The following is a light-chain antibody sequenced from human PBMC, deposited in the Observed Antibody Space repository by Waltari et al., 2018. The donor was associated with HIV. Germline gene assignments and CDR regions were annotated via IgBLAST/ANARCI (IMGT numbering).Light chain of an antibody. J-gene: IGKJ5*01. CDR1: QDISNY. Sequence: DIQMTQSPSSLSASVGDRVTITCQASQDISNYLNWYQQKPGKAPKLLIYDASNLETGVPSRFIGSGSGTDFTFTISSLQPEDIATYYCHQYDNLPPITFSQVTRLEIK. CDR3: HQYDNLPPIT. V-gene: IGKV1-33*01. CDR2: DAS.